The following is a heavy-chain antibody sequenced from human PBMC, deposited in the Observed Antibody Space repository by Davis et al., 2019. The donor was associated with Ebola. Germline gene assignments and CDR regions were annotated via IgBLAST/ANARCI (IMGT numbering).Heavy chain of an antibody. D-gene: IGHD4-17*01. CDR3: AKVDYGDLFFDY. V-gene: IGHV3-23*01. CDR2: ISGSGGST. Sequence: GESLKIPCAASGFTFSSYAMSWVRQAPGKGLEWVSAISGSGGSTDYADSVKGRFTISRDNSKNTLYLQMNSLRAEDTAVYYCAKVDYGDLFFDYWGQGTLVTVSS. J-gene: IGHJ4*02. CDR1: GFTFSSYA.